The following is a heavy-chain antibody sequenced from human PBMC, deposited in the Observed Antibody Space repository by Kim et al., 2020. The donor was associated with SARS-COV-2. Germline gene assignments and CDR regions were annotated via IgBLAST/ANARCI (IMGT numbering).Heavy chain of an antibody. D-gene: IGHD7-27*01. CDR3: ARHPGLGPKHAFDI. J-gene: IGHJ3*02. V-gene: IGHV3-21*01. Sequence: AHSVKGRFTISRDNAKNSLYLQLTSLRAEDTAVYCCARHPGLGPKHAFDIWGQGTMVTVSS.